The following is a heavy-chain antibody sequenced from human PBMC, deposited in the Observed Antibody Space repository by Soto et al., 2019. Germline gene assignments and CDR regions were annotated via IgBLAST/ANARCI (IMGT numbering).Heavy chain of an antibody. V-gene: IGHV3-21*01. CDR2: ISSSSSYI. J-gene: IGHJ4*02. Sequence: GGSLRLSCAASGFTFSSYSMNWVRQAPGKGLEWVSSISSSSSYIYYADSVKGRFTISRDNAKNSLYLQMNSLRAEDTAVYYCARVASFYDFWSGYYKDHTSVDYWGQGTLVTVSS. CDR1: GFTFSSYS. CDR3: ARVASFYDFWSGYYKDHTSVDY. D-gene: IGHD3-3*01.